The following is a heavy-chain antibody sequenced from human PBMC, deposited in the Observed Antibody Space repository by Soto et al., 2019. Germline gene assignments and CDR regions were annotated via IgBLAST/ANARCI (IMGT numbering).Heavy chain of an antibody. CDR3: AKNSGWFNT. D-gene: IGHD3-10*01. V-gene: IGHV3-23*01. CDR2: IDGSGGIT. Sequence: GGSLRLSCAASGFTFGTTDMSWVRQAPGEGLEWVSTIDGSGGITYYADSVKGRFTISRDNYRNTVYLQMNSLRGDDTALYYCAKNSGWFNTWGQGALVTVSS. J-gene: IGHJ5*02. CDR1: GFTFGTTD.